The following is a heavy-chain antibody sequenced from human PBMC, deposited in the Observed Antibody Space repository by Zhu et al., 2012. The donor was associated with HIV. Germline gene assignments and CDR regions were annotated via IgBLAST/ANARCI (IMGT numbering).Heavy chain of an antibody. Sequence: QVQLQESGPGLVQPSETLSLTCAVSGYSISNAYYWGWIRRPPGKGLEWIGSMYYGGSTYYNPSLRSRVTISMDTSKNQFSLNLNSVTAADTAVYFCARRFGSGWRFDYWGQGILVTVSS. CDR1: GYSISNAYY. CDR2: MYYGGST. J-gene: IGHJ4*02. V-gene: IGHV4-38-2*01. CDR3: ARRFGSGWRFDY. D-gene: IGHD6-19*01.